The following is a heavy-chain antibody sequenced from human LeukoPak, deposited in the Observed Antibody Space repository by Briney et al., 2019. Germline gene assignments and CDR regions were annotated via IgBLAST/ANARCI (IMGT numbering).Heavy chain of an antibody. J-gene: IGHJ5*02. V-gene: IGHV3-74*01. D-gene: IGHD1-26*01. Sequence: GGSLRLSCAASGFTFSNYWMHWVRQAPGKGLVWVSRINSDAFSSNYAASVKGRFTISRDNAKNTLFLQMDSLRVEDTAVYYCGRGGWEMRQGDNWTDTWGQGTLVSVSS. CDR2: INSDAFSS. CDR3: GRGGWEMRQGDNWTDT. CDR1: GFTFSNYW.